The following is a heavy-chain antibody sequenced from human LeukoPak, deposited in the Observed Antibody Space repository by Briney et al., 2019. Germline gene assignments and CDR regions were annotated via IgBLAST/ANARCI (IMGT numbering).Heavy chain of an antibody. V-gene: IGHV1-46*01. J-gene: IGHJ4*02. Sequence: ASVTVSYKASGYTFTSYYMHWVRQAPGQGLGWMGIINPSGGSTSYAQKFQGRVTMTRDTSTSTVYMELSSLRSEDTAVYYCASHVDYGDYVSPFDYWGQGTLVTVSS. D-gene: IGHD4-17*01. CDR3: ASHVDYGDYVSPFDY. CDR2: INPSGGST. CDR1: GYTFTSYY.